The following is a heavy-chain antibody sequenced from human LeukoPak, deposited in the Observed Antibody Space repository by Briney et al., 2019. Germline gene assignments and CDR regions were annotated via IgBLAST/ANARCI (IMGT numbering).Heavy chain of an antibody. CDR1: GGSISSSNW. J-gene: IGHJ4*02. D-gene: IGHD3-22*01. CDR2: IYHSGST. Sequence: PSGTLSLTCAVSGGSISSSNWWSWVRQPPGKGLEWIGEIYHSGSTNYNPSLKSRVTISVDKSKNQFSLKLSSVTAADTAVYYCARRANYYDSSGYYYNVAPFDYWGQGTLVTVSS. CDR3: ARRANYYDSSGYYYNVAPFDY. V-gene: IGHV4-4*02.